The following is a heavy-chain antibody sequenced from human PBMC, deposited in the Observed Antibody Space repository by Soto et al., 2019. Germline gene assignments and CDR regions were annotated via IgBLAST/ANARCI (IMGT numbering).Heavy chain of an antibody. CDR2: INHSGST. CDR1: GGSFSGYY. D-gene: IGHD3-10*01. CDR3: ATGSWEYNWFDP. Sequence: QVQLQQWGAGLLKPSETLSLTCAVYGGSFSGYYWSWIRQPPGKGLEWIGEINHSGSTNYNPSPKSRVTISVDTSKNWFSLKLSSVTAADTAVYYCATGSWEYNWFDPWGQGTLVTVSS. V-gene: IGHV4-34*01. J-gene: IGHJ5*02.